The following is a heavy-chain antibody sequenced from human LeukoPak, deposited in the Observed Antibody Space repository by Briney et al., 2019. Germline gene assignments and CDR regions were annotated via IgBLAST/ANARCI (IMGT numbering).Heavy chain of an antibody. Sequence: HPGGSLRLSCAASGFTFSSYWMHWVRLAPGKGLEWVSDISGSGDSANYADSVKGRFTISRDNSKNTLYLQMNSLRAEDTAVYYCATFRNSWYVPEFDFWGQGTLVTVSS. J-gene: IGHJ4*02. D-gene: IGHD6-13*01. CDR1: GFTFSSYW. CDR2: ISGSGDSA. V-gene: IGHV3-23*01. CDR3: ATFRNSWYVPEFDF.